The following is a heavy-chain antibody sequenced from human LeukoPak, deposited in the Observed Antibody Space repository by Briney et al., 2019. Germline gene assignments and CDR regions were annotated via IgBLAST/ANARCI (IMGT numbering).Heavy chain of an antibody. Sequence: GGSLRLSCAASGFTFSDYYMSWIRQAPGKGLEWVSYISSSGSTIYYADSVRGRFTVSRDSADNSLFLQMNSLGAEDTAVYYCARIVGVWGTYRFDFWGQGTLVTVSS. CDR3: ARIVGVWGTYRFDF. CDR2: ISSSGSTI. D-gene: IGHD3-16*02. V-gene: IGHV3-11*04. CDR1: GFTFSDYY. J-gene: IGHJ4*02.